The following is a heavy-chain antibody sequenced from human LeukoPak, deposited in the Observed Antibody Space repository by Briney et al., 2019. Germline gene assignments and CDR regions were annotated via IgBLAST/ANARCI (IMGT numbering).Heavy chain of an antibody. Sequence: SQTLSLTCAISGDSVSSNGASWNWIRQSPSRGLEWLGRTYYRSQQWHSDYAPSVKGRITLNPNTSKNQFSLQLNSMTPEDTAVYYCGRETDFGVVTNWGQGTLVTVSS. V-gene: IGHV6-1*01. CDR3: GRETDFGVVTN. CDR2: TYYRSQQWHS. D-gene: IGHD3-3*01. J-gene: IGHJ4*02. CDR1: GDSVSSNGAS.